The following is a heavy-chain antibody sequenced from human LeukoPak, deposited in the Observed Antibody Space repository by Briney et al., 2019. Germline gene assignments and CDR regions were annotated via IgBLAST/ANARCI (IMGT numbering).Heavy chain of an antibody. J-gene: IGHJ4*02. Sequence: GGSLRLSCAASGFTFSSYAMSWVRQAPGKGLEWVSAISGSGGSTYYADSVRGRFTISRDNSKNTLYLQMNSLRAEDTAVYYCAKGGSWDYYDSSGYLYFDYWGQGTLVTVSS. D-gene: IGHD3-22*01. CDR3: AKGGSWDYYDSSGYLYFDY. CDR1: GFTFSSYA. CDR2: ISGSGGST. V-gene: IGHV3-23*01.